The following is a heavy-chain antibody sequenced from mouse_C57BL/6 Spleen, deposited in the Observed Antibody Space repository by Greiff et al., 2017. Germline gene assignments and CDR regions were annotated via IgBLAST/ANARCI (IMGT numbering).Heavy chain of an antibody. Sequence: EVQVVESGGGLVQPKGSLKLSCAASGFTFNTYAMHWVRQAPGKGLEWVARIRSKSSNYATYYADSVKDRFTISRDDSQRMLYLQMNNLKTEDTAMYYCVGGDSTTAMDYWGQGTSVTVSS. D-gene: IGHD1-1*01. CDR1: GFTFNTYA. J-gene: IGHJ4*01. CDR2: IRSKSSNYAT. CDR3: VGGDSTTAMDY. V-gene: IGHV10-3*01.